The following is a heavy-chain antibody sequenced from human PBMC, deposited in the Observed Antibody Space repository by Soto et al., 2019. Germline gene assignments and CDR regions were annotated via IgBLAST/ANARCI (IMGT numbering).Heavy chain of an antibody. CDR3: AAETNYFDSSGFQYHLPDS. CDR2: IVVASGNT. CDR1: GFSFTTSA. D-gene: IGHD3-22*01. J-gene: IGHJ5*01. V-gene: IGHV1-58*01. Sequence: SVKVSCKSSGFSFTTSAVQWVRQPRGQRLEWMGWIVVASGNTNYAQRFRDRLNFTRDMSTATAYMELSSLRSEDTAVYYCAAETNYFDSSGFQYHLPDSWGKGTLVTVSS.